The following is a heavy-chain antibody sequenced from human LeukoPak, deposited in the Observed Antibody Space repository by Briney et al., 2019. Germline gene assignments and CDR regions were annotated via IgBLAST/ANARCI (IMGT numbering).Heavy chain of an antibody. Sequence: GGSLRLSCAASGFTFSSYAMSWVRQVPGKGLEWVSVISGSGDNTYYADSVKGRFTISRDNSKNMLYLQMNSLRAEDTAVYYCARVEYYDFWSGYYGNWFDPWGQGTLVTVSS. CDR1: GFTFSSYA. CDR2: ISGSGDNT. V-gene: IGHV3-23*01. CDR3: ARVEYYDFWSGYYGNWFDP. J-gene: IGHJ5*02. D-gene: IGHD3-3*01.